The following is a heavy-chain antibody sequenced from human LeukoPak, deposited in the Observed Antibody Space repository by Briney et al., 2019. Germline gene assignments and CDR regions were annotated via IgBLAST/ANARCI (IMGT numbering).Heavy chain of an antibody. J-gene: IGHJ6*03. CDR3: ARGVAAAGNYYYYYMDV. D-gene: IGHD6-13*01. Sequence: SVTVSCKASGGTFSSYAISWVRQAPGQGLEWMGGIIPIFGTANYAQKFQGRVTITTDESTSTAYMELSSLRSEDTAVYYCARGVAAAGNYYYYYMDVWGKGTTVTVSS. CDR1: GGTFSSYA. CDR2: IIPIFGTA. V-gene: IGHV1-69*05.